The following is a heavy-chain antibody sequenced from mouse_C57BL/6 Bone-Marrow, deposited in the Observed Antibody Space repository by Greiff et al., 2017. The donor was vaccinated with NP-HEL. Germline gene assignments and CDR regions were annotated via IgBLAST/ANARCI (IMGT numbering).Heavy chain of an antibody. CDR2: IDPETGGT. J-gene: IGHJ1*03. D-gene: IGHD2-1*01. Sequence: VKLMESAAELVRPGASVTLSCKASGYTFTDYEMHWVKQTPVHGLEWIGAIDPETGGTAYNQKFKGKAILTADKSSSTDYMELRRLTSEDSAIYYYTRALDYGNYVSWYFDVWGTETTVTVSS. CDR3: TRALDYGNYVSWYFDV. CDR1: GYTFTDYE. V-gene: IGHV1-15*01.